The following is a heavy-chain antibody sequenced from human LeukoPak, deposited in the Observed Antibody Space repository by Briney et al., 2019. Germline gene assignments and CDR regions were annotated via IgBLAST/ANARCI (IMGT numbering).Heavy chain of an antibody. V-gene: IGHV3-30*18. CDR1: GFTFSSYG. CDR2: ISYDGSNK. Sequence: PGRSLRLSCAASGFTFSSYGMYWVRQAPGKGLEWVAPISYDGSNKYYADSVKGRFTISRDNSKNTLYLQMNSLRAEDTAVYYCAKDEIGAVAGLIDYWGQGTLVTVSS. CDR3: AKDEIGAVAGLIDY. J-gene: IGHJ4*02. D-gene: IGHD6-19*01.